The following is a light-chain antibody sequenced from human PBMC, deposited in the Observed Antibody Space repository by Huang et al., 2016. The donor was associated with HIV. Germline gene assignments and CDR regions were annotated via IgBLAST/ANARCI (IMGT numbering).Light chain of an antibody. Sequence: EIVLTQSPATLSLSPGERATLSCRASQSVSSYLAWYQQKPGQAPRLLIYDASSRATGIPARFSGSGSGTDFTLTISSLGPEDFAVYYCQQRSNWPRTFGQGTKVEIK. CDR2: DAS. V-gene: IGKV3-11*01. CDR3: QQRSNWPRT. CDR1: QSVSSY. J-gene: IGKJ1*01.